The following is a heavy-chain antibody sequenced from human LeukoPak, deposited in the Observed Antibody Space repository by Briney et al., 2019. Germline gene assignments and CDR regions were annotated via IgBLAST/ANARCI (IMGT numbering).Heavy chain of an antibody. CDR1: GGSISSGGYS. CDR3: ARGHYDFWSGHPHWFDP. Sequence: QPSETLSLTCAVSGGSISSGGYSWSWIRQPPGKGLEWIGYIYHSGSTNYNPSLKSRVTISVDTSKNQFSLKLSSVTAADTAVYYCARGHYDFWSGHPHWFDPWGQGTLVTVSS. D-gene: IGHD3-3*01. J-gene: IGHJ5*02. V-gene: IGHV4-30-2*02. CDR2: IYHSGST.